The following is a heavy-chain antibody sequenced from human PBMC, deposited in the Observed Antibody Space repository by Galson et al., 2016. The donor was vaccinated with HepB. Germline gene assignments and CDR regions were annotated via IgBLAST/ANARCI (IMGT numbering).Heavy chain of an antibody. Sequence: SLRLSCAASGFSVSDKFMAWVRQAPGKGLEWVSAVTGSGFGPFYGDSVRGRFSISRDNSRNTVALLMNSLRVEDTAVYYCAKGRAAGLVDWFDPWGQGTLVTVSP. J-gene: IGHJ5*02. D-gene: IGHD6-13*01. CDR2: VTGSGFGP. CDR3: AKGRAAGLVDWFDP. CDR1: GFSVSDKF. V-gene: IGHV3-23*01.